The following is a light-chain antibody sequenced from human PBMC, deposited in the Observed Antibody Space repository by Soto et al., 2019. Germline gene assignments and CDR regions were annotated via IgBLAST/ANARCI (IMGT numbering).Light chain of an antibody. J-gene: IGLJ1*01. Sequence: QSALTQPASVSGSPGQSITISCTGTSSDVGGYNLVSWYQQHPGKAPKLMIYEVTKQPSGVSNRFSGSKSGNTASLTISGLQAEDEADYYCCSYAGSSTSLYVFGSGPKVTVL. CDR1: SSDVGGYNL. CDR3: CSYAGSSTSLYV. V-gene: IGLV2-23*02. CDR2: EVT.